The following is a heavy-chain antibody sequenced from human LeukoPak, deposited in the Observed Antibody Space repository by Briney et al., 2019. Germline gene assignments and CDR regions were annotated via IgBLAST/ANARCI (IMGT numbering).Heavy chain of an antibody. Sequence: SETLSLTCSVSGASINGYFWNWVRQTPEKRLDWIGYVSHTGATTSNPTLKSRVSITIDTSKSQISLTMTSVTAADSALYYCARVAGAFDIWGQGTMVTGSS. CDR1: GASINGYF. CDR3: ARVAGAFDI. D-gene: IGHD6-25*01. CDR2: VSHTGAT. J-gene: IGHJ3*02. V-gene: IGHV4-59*01.